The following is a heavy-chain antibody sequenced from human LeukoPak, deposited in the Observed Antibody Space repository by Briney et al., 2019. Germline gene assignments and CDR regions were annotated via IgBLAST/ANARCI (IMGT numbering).Heavy chain of an antibody. CDR2: IIPILGIA. Sequence: GASVTVSCKASGGTFSSYAISWVRQAPGQGLEWMGRIIPILGIANYAQKFQGRVTITADKSTSTAYMELSSLRSEDTAVYYCATTGTTAYFDYWGQGTLVTVSS. CDR1: GGTFSSYA. V-gene: IGHV1-69*04. J-gene: IGHJ4*02. D-gene: IGHD1-7*01. CDR3: ATTGTTAYFDY.